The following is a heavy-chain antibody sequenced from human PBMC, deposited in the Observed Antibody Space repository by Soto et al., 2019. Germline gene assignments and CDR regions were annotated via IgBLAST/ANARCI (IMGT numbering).Heavy chain of an antibody. J-gene: IGHJ5*02. Sequence: QVQLVQSGAEVKKPGSSVKVSCKASGGTFSSYAITWVRQAPGQGLEWMGGIIPIFGTANYAQKFQGRVTLTADESKSTACMEVSRLRWEDTAVYYCARDRGPSSGYYPYWFDPWGQGTLVTVSS. D-gene: IGHD3-22*01. CDR1: GGTFSSYA. CDR3: ARDRGPSSGYYPYWFDP. V-gene: IGHV1-69*12. CDR2: IIPIFGTA.